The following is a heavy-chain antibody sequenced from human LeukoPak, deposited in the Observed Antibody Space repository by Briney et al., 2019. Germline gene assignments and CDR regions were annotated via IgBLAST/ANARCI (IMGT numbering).Heavy chain of an antibody. D-gene: IGHD2-2*01. CDR1: GFTVSSNY. CDR3: ARAVLYQLLSGFISYGMDV. Sequence: PGGSLRLFCAASGFTVSSNYMSWVRQAPGKGLEWVSVIYSGGSTYYADSVKGRFTISRDNSKNTLYLQMNSLRAEDTAVYYCARAVLYQLLSGFISYGMDVWGQGTTVTVSS. CDR2: IYSGGST. J-gene: IGHJ6*02. V-gene: IGHV3-53*01.